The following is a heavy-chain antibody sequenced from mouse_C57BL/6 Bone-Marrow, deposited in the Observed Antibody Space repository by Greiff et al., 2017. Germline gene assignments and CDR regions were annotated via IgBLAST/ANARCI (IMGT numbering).Heavy chain of an antibody. CDR2: IDPENGDT. J-gene: IGHJ4*01. Sequence: VQLQQSGAELVRPGASVKLSCTASGFNIKDDYMHWVKQRPEHGLEWIGWIDPENGDTEYASKFQGKATITADTSSNTAYLQLSSLTSEDTAVYYCTTGWLLGDARDYWGQGTSVTVSS. CDR3: TTGWLLGDARDY. D-gene: IGHD2-3*01. V-gene: IGHV14-4*01. CDR1: GFNIKDDY.